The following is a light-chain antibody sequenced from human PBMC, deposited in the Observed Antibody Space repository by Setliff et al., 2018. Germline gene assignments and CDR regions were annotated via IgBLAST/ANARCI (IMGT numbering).Light chain of an antibody. CDR1: SSDIGGYDY. J-gene: IGLJ2*01. CDR3: CSYAGSNVHVL. CDR2: DVT. Sequence: QSALTQPRSVSGSPGQSVTISCTGTSSDIGGYDYVSWYQHHPDKAPKLIIYDVTERPSGVPDRFSASKSGNTASLTISGLLAEDEADYYCCSYAGSNVHVLFGGGTQLTVL. V-gene: IGLV2-11*01.